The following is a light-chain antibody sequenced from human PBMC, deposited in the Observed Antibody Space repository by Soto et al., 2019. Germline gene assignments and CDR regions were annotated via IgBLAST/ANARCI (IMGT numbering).Light chain of an antibody. CDR3: QQYNNWPPVT. CDR2: GAT. V-gene: IGKV3-15*01. Sequence: EVVMTQSPATLSVSPGESVTLSCKASQTIYSNLAWYQQKPGQAPRLLLSGATTRAAGVPARFSGSGSGTEFTLTIRSLQSEDFAVYYCQQYNNWPPVTFGQGTKLEIK. CDR1: QTIYSN. J-gene: IGKJ2*01.